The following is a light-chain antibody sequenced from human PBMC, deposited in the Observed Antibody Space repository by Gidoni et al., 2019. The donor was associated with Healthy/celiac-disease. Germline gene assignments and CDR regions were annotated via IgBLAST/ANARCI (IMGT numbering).Light chain of an antibody. V-gene: IGKV3-20*01. CDR3: QQYGSSPPWT. Sequence: IVLPQSPSTLSLSPGERATLSCRASQSVSSSYLAWYQQKPGQAPRLLIYCASSRATGIPDRFSGSGCGTDFTLIISRLEPEDFAVYYCQQYGSSPPWTFGQGTKVEIK. J-gene: IGKJ1*01. CDR2: CAS. CDR1: QSVSSSY.